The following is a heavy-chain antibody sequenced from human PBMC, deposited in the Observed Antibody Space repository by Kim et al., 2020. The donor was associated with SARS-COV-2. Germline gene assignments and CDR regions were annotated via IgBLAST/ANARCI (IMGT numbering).Heavy chain of an antibody. CDR3: ARQRAAAGLAAWFDP. V-gene: IGHV5-51*01. D-gene: IGHD6-13*01. CDR2: IYPGDSDT. J-gene: IGHJ5*02. Sequence: GESLKISCKGSGYSFTSYWIGWVRQMPGKGLEWMGIIYPGDSDTRYSPSFQGQVTISADKSISTAYLQWSSLKASDTAMYYCARQRAAAGLAAWFDPWGQGTLVTVSS. CDR1: GYSFTSYW.